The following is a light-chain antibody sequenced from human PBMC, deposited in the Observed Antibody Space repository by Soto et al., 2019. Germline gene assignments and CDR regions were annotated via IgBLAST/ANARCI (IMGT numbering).Light chain of an antibody. CDR2: DAS. Sequence: DIQMTQSPSTLSASVGDRVTISCRASQSISTWLAWYQQKPGKAPNLLIYDASTLESGVPSRFSGSGSGTQFTLTISSLQPDDPATYYCQQDHSYSWTFGQGTKVEIK. V-gene: IGKV1-5*01. CDR1: QSISTW. J-gene: IGKJ1*01. CDR3: QQDHSYSWT.